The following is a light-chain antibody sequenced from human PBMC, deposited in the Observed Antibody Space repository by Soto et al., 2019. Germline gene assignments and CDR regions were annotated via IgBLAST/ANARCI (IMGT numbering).Light chain of an antibody. CDR3: QQYGSSPWT. J-gene: IGKJ1*01. V-gene: IGKV3-20*01. Sequence: IVLTQSPGTLSLSPGERATLSCRASQSVSSSYLAWYQQKPGQAPRPLIYGASSRAIGIPDRFSGSGSGTDFTLTISRLEPEDFAVYYCQQYGSSPWTFGQGTKVDMK. CDR1: QSVSSSY. CDR2: GAS.